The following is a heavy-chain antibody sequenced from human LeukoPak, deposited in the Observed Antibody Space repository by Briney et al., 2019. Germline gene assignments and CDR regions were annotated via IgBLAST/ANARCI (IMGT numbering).Heavy chain of an antibody. Sequence: RGSLRLSCTASGFTFSSFAMHWVRQAPGKGLEWVSLITNSGVTTHYADSVKGRFTISRDNSRSTLYLQLNSLRADDTALYYCAKARLYCSSGTCSDHPATLTGMDVWGQGTTVTVSS. J-gene: IGHJ6*02. V-gene: IGHV3-23*01. D-gene: IGHD2-15*01. CDR2: ITNSGVTT. CDR1: GFTFSSFA. CDR3: AKARLYCSSGTCSDHPATLTGMDV.